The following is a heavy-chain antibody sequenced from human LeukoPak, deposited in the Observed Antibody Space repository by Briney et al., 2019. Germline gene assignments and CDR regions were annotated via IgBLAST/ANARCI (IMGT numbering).Heavy chain of an antibody. D-gene: IGHD3-3*01. CDR3: TDFDHF. CDR1: GFSISNYW. CDR2: MQTDGSTK. V-gene: IGHV3-7*01. Sequence: SGGSLRLSCAASGFSISNYWMTWVRQPPGKGLEWVATMQTDGSTKYYVDSVKGRFTISRDNAKNSLFLQMNSLRADDAAVFYCTDFDHFWGQGTLVTVSS. J-gene: IGHJ4*02.